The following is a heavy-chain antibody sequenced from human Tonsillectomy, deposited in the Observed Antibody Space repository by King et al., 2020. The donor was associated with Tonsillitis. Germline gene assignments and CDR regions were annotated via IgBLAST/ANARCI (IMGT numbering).Heavy chain of an antibody. D-gene: IGHD3-10*01. J-gene: IGHJ4*02. CDR1: GGSISSYY. V-gene: IGHV4-59*01. Sequence: LQLQESGPGLVKPSETLSLTCAVSGGSISSYYWSWIRQPPGKGQEWIGYIYYTGSTNYNPSLKSRVTISVNTSKKQFSLKLNSVTAADTAVYYCARGGGIRPWGGSWNSYFDYWGQGTLVTVSS. CDR3: ARGGGIRPWGGSWNSYFDY. CDR2: IYYTGST.